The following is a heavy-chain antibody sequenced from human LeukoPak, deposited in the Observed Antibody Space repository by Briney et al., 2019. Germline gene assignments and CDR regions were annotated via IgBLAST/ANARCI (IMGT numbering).Heavy chain of an antibody. V-gene: IGHV3-11*04. CDR2: ISSRSSQI. CDR1: GFTFSDYY. CDR3: AKTQRGPFDY. Sequence: GGSLRLSCAASGFTFSDYYMSWIRQAPGKGLEWVSYISSRSSQIYYADSVKGRFTISRDNAKNSLYLQMNSLRAEDTAVYYCAKTQRGPFDYWGQGTLVTASS. J-gene: IGHJ4*02.